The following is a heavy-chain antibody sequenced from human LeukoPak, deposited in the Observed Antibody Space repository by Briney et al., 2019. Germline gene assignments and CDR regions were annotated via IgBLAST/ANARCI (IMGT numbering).Heavy chain of an antibody. J-gene: IGHJ1*01. D-gene: IGHD3-22*01. V-gene: IGHV1-2*02. Sequence: SSVKVSCKASGYTFTGYYMHWVRQAPGQGLEWMGWINPNSGGANYAQKFQGRVTMTRDTSISTAYMELSRLRSDDTAVYYCARVEGGWDSSGYYFEYFQHWGQGTLVTVSS. CDR1: GYTFTGYY. CDR3: ARVEGGWDSSGYYFEYFQH. CDR2: INPNSGGA.